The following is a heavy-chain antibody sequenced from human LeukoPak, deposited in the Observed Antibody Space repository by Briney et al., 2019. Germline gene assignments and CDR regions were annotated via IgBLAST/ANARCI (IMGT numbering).Heavy chain of an antibody. CDR1: GYTFTSYG. J-gene: IGHJ6*02. Sequence: GASVKVSCKASGYTFTSYGISWVRQAPGQGLEWMGWISAYIGNTNYAQKFQGRVTMTTDTSTSTAYMELRSLRSDDTAVYYCARWNPKAAFITIFRYYYGMDVWGQGTTVTVSS. V-gene: IGHV1-18*01. CDR3: ARWNPKAAFITIFRYYYGMDV. CDR2: ISAYIGNT. D-gene: IGHD3-3*01.